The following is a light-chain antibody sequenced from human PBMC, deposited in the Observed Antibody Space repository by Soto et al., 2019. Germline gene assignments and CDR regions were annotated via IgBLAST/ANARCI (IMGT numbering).Light chain of an antibody. CDR1: QSISSW. CDR2: KAS. Sequence: DIQMTQSPSTLSASVGDRVTITCRASQSISSWLAWYQQKPGKATKLLIYKASNLESGVPSRFSGSGSGTEFTLTISRLQPDDFATYYCQQYNSYWTFGQGTKVEIK. V-gene: IGKV1-5*03. CDR3: QQYNSYWT. J-gene: IGKJ1*01.